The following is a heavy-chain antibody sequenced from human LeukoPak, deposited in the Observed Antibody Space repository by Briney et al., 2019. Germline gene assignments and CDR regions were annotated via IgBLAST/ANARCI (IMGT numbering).Heavy chain of an antibody. D-gene: IGHD3-3*01. Sequence: GRSLRLSCAASGFTFSSYVMHWVRQAPGKGLEWVAVISYDGSNKYYADSVKGRFTISRDNSKNTLYLQMNSLRAEDTAVYYCAKAGVNDFWGGPQFDYWGQGTLVTVSS. CDR2: ISYDGSNK. J-gene: IGHJ4*02. CDR1: GFTFSSYV. CDR3: AKAGVNDFWGGPQFDY. V-gene: IGHV3-30*18.